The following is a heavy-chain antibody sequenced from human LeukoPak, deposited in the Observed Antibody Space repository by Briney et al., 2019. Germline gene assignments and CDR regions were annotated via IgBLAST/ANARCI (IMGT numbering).Heavy chain of an antibody. Sequence: GGSLRLSCAASGFTVSSNYMSWVRQAPGKGLEWVSSISGSAISIDYADSVKGRFTISRDNAKNSVHLQMNSLRAEDTAVYYCAKVFDILIGSFDYWGQGTLVTVSS. CDR3: AKVFDILIGSFDY. CDR2: ISGSAISI. J-gene: IGHJ4*02. CDR1: GFTVSSNY. V-gene: IGHV3-21*01. D-gene: IGHD3-9*01.